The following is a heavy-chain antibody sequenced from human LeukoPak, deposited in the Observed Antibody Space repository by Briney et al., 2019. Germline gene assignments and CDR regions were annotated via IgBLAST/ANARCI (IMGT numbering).Heavy chain of an antibody. V-gene: IGHV3-21*01. CDR1: GFTFSSYS. J-gene: IGHJ4*02. CDR2: ISSSSSYI. Sequence: PGGSLRLSCAASGFTFSSYSMNWVRQAPGKGLEWVSSISSSSSYIYYADSEKGRFTISRDNAKNSLYLQMNSLRAEDTAVYYCARGYSGNLFFDYWGQGTLVTVSS. CDR3: ARGYSGNLFFDY. D-gene: IGHD1-26*01.